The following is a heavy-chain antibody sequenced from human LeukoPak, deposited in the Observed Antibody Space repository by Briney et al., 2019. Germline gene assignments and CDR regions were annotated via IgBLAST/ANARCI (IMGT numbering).Heavy chain of an antibody. D-gene: IGHD3-10*01. Sequence: PGGSLRLSCAASGFTFSSYSMNWVRQAPGKGLEWVSSISSSSSYIYYADSVKGRFTISRDNAKNSQYLQMNSLRAEDTAVYYCARDLARFGELLYAFDIWGQGTMVTVSS. CDR2: ISSSSSYI. J-gene: IGHJ3*02. CDR1: GFTFSSYS. CDR3: ARDLARFGELLYAFDI. V-gene: IGHV3-21*01.